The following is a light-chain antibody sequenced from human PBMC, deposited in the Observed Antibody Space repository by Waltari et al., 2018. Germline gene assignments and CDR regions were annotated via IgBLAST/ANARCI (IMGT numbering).Light chain of an antibody. J-gene: IGLJ2*01. Sequence: QSALTQPASVSGSPGQSITISCTGTSSDAGGYNNVSWYQQHPGKAPKLMIYDVNNRPSGCSYRFSGSKSGNTASLTISGLQAEDEADYYCSSYSSSITPVFGGGTKLTVL. V-gene: IGLV2-14*03. CDR2: DVN. CDR3: SSYSSSITPV. CDR1: SSDAGGYNN.